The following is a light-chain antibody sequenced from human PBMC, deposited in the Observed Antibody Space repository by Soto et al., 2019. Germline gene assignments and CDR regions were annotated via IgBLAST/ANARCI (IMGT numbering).Light chain of an antibody. CDR1: QSVSSS. V-gene: IGKV3-20*01. Sequence: EIVLTQSPGTLSLSPGERATLSCRASQSVSSSFAWYQQKPGQAPRLLLYGASSRATGIPDRFSGSGSGPDFTLTSSRREPEDFAVYFCQHYGSSRTFGQGTKVEIK. CDR2: GAS. CDR3: QHYGSSRT. J-gene: IGKJ1*01.